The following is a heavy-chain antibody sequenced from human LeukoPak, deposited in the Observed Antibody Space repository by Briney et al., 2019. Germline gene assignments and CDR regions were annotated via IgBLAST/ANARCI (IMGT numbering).Heavy chain of an antibody. D-gene: IGHD2-15*01. V-gene: IGHV3-15*01. Sequence: GGSLRLSCAASGFTFSNAWMSWVRQAPGKGLEWVGRIKSKTDGGTTDYAAPVKGRFTISRDDSKNTLYLQMNSLKTEDTAVYYCTTDSPIVVVVAARSTPFDYWGQGTLVTVSS. CDR3: TTDSPIVVVVAARSTPFDY. CDR2: IKSKTDGGTT. J-gene: IGHJ4*02. CDR1: GFTFSNAW.